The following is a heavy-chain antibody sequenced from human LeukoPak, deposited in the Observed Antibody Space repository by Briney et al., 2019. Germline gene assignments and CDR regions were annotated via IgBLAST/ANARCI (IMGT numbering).Heavy chain of an antibody. D-gene: IGHD1-14*01. CDR1: GDFISRYF. Sequence: SETLSLTCTVSGDFISRYFWNWIRQSPEKGLEWIGYIDYSGGTNYNPSLKSRVTISLDRTKKQCSLKMTSVTAADTAVYYCARDSMSTTFFYGMDVWGQGTSVAVSS. CDR2: IDYSGGT. V-gene: IGHV4-59*01. CDR3: ARDSMSTTFFYGMDV. J-gene: IGHJ6*02.